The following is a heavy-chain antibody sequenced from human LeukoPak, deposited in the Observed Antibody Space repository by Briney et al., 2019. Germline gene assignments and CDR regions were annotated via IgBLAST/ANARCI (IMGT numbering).Heavy chain of an antibody. D-gene: IGHD6-13*01. Sequence: GASVKVSCKASGGSFSSYVITWVRQAPGQGLEWMGWISAYNGNTNYAQKLQGRVTMTTDTSTSTAYMELRSLRSDDTAVYYCARVPGSSWYGDYFDYWGQGTLVTVSS. CDR3: ARVPGSSWYGDYFDY. J-gene: IGHJ4*02. CDR1: GGSFSSYV. V-gene: IGHV1-18*01. CDR2: ISAYNGNT.